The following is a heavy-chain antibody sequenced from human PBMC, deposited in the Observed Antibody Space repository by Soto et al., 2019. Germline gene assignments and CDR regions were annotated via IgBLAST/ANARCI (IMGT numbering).Heavy chain of an antibody. CDR2: INSDGTTT. CDR3: VRDIR. Sequence: EVQLVESGGGLVQPGGSLRLSCAASGFTFNNFWMYWVRQTPEKGLVWVSGINSDGTTTIYADPVKGRFTSSRDNAKNTLYLQMHGLTVEDTAIYYCVRDIRWGQGTLVTVSS. CDR1: GFTFNNFW. V-gene: IGHV3-74*01. J-gene: IGHJ4*02.